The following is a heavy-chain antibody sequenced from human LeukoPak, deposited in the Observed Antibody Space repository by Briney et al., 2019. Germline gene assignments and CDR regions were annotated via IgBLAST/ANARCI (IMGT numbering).Heavy chain of an antibody. D-gene: IGHD5-18*01. CDR3: ARDLPADVDTPAFDI. CDR1: GGSISSYY. J-gene: IGHJ3*02. V-gene: IGHV4-59*01. Sequence: SEPLSLTCTVSGGSISSYYWSWIRQPPGKGLEWIGYIYYSGSTNYNPSLKSRVTISVDTSKNQFSLKLSSVTAADTAVYYCARDLPADVDTPAFDIWGQGTMVTVSS. CDR2: IYYSGST.